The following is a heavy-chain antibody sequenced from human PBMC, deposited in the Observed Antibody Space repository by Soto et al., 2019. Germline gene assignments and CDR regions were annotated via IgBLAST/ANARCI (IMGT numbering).Heavy chain of an antibody. CDR2: TYYRSKWFN. CDR3: ARDTVERPYYYYYFAMDV. V-gene: IGHV6-1*01. Sequence: SQTLSLTCAISGDSVSRNSAAWNWIRQSPSRGLEWLGRTYYRSKWFNDYAVSVKSRITINPDTSKNQFSLHLNSVTPEDTAVYYCARDTVERPYYYYYFAMDVWGQGTTVTVCS. CDR1: GDSVSRNSAA. J-gene: IGHJ6*02. D-gene: IGHD1-1*01.